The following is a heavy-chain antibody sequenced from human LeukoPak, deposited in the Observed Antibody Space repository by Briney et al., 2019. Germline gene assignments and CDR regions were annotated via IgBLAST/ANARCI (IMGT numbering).Heavy chain of an antibody. D-gene: IGHD2-2*02. Sequence: AASVKVSCKASGYTFTSYGISWVRQAPGQGLEWMGWISAYNGNTNYAQKLQGRVTMTTDTSTSTAYMELRSLRSDDTAVYYCARVSVPAAIRPSGYWGQGTLVTVSS. CDR3: ARVSVPAAIRPSGY. V-gene: IGHV1-18*01. J-gene: IGHJ4*02. CDR1: GYTFTSYG. CDR2: ISAYNGNT.